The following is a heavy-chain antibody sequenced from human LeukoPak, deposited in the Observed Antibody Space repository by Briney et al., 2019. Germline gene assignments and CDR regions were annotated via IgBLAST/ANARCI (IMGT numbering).Heavy chain of an antibody. Sequence: GGSLRLSCAASGFTFSSYAMSWVRQAPGKGLEWVSAISGSGGSTYYADSVKGRFTTSRDNSKNTLYLQMNSLRAEDTAVYYCAKDAPGLITMIVVVDYWGQGTLVTVSS. V-gene: IGHV3-23*01. CDR3: AKDAPGLITMIVVVDY. D-gene: IGHD3-22*01. J-gene: IGHJ4*02. CDR2: ISGSGGST. CDR1: GFTFSSYA.